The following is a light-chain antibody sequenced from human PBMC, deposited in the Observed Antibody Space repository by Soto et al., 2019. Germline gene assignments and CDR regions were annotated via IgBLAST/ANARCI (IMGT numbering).Light chain of an antibody. CDR2: EVR. CDR3: RSYTTSSTRV. Sequence: QSVLTQPASVSGSPGQSITISCTGTSSDVGAYDFVSWYQQHPDKAPKLMIYEVRNRPSGVSNRFSGSKSVNTATLTISGLQAEDEADYYCRSYTTSSTRVFGTGTKVTV. CDR1: SSDVGAYDF. V-gene: IGLV2-14*03. J-gene: IGLJ1*01.